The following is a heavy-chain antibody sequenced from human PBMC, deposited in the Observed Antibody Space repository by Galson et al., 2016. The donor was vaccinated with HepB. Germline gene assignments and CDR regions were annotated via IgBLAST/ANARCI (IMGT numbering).Heavy chain of an antibody. J-gene: IGHJ4*02. CDR3: ARDQRRYYDFWSFAPDNY. CDR1: GFTFSTYA. CDR2: ISDDGNSK. D-gene: IGHD3-3*01. V-gene: IGHV3-30-3*01. Sequence: SLRLSCAASGFTFSTYAIHWVRQPPGKGLEWVAVISDDGNSKYYADSVKGRFTISRDSSKNTRYLQMNSLRAEDTAVYYCARDQRRYYDFWSFAPDNYWGQGTLVTVSS.